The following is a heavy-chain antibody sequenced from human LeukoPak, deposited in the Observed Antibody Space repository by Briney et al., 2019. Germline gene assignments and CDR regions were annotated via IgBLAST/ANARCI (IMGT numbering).Heavy chain of an antibody. V-gene: IGHV3-13*01. Sequence: PGGSLRLSCAASGFTFSSYDMHWVRQATGKGLEWVSAISTAGDTYYPGSVKGRFTISRENAKNSLYLQMNSLRAGDTAVYYCARGMVRGVSEFDYWGQGTLVTVSS. CDR1: GFTFSSYD. J-gene: IGHJ4*02. CDR3: ARGMVRGVSEFDY. D-gene: IGHD3-10*01. CDR2: ISTAGDT.